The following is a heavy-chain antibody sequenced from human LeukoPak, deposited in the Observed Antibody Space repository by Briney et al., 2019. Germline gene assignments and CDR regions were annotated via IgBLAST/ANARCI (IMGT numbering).Heavy chain of an antibody. Sequence: ASVKVSCKASGFTFTSYYMHWMRQAPGQGLEWMGWINPNSGATLNAQKFQGRVTMTRDTSISTAYMELGGLTSDDTAVYYCARDAYSSVDSWGQGTLVTVSS. CDR3: ARDAYSSVDS. CDR2: INPNSGAT. CDR1: GFTFTSYY. V-gene: IGHV1-2*02. D-gene: IGHD6-19*01. J-gene: IGHJ4*02.